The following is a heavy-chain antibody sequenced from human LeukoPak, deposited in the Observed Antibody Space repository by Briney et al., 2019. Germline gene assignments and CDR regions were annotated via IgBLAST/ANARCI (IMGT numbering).Heavy chain of an antibody. D-gene: IGHD3-9*01. Sequence: PGGSLRLSCAASGFTFSSYWMHWVRQAPGKGLVWVSRINSDGSSTGYADSVKGRFTISRGNAKNTLYLQMNSLRAEDTAVYYCARDSQNFDWLLSDPFDYWGQGTLVTVSS. V-gene: IGHV3-74*01. CDR3: ARDSQNFDWLLSDPFDY. CDR2: INSDGSST. CDR1: GFTFSSYW. J-gene: IGHJ4*02.